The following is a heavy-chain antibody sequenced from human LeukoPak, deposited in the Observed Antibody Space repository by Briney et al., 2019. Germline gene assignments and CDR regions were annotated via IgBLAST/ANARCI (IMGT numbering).Heavy chain of an antibody. Sequence: GGSLRLSCAASGFTFSTYAMHWVRQPPGKGLEWVSAISGSGGATYHADADSVKGRFIISRDNSKNTLYLQINSLRVEDTAVYYCAKDGYNFDSSGHFDYWGQGTLVTVSS. CDR3: AKDGYNFDSSGHFDY. CDR1: GFTFSTYA. V-gene: IGHV3-23*01. D-gene: IGHD3-22*01. J-gene: IGHJ4*02. CDR2: ISGSGGAT.